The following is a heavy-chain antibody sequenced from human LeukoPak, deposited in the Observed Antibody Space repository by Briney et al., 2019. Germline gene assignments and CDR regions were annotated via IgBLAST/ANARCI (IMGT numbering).Heavy chain of an antibody. CDR3: AAGDTRPIELDY. Sequence: SETLSLTCSVSGGSISSYYCTWIRQSPGKGLEWIGYTLYSGSTNNNPSLRGRVTVSVDTSKNQFSLKLTSVTAADTAVYYCAAGDTRPIELDYWGQGTLVTVSS. CDR1: GGSISSYY. D-gene: IGHD2/OR15-2a*01. V-gene: IGHV4-59*01. CDR2: TLYSGST. J-gene: IGHJ4*02.